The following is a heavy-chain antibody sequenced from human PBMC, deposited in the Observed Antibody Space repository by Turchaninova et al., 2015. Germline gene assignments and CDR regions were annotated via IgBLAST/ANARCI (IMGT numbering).Heavy chain of an antibody. CDR2: ISYSGST. V-gene: IGHV4-59*01. CDR1: GGSISDYY. J-gene: IGHJ5*02. D-gene: IGHD6-13*01. CDR3: ARQQWGNRPFDP. Sequence: QLQESGPGLPKPSETLSLTCTVSGGSISDYYWGWSRQPPGKGLEWIGYISYSGSTNYNPSLKSRVTISVDTSKNQFSLKLSSVTAADTAVYFCARQQWGNRPFDPWGQGTLVTVSS.